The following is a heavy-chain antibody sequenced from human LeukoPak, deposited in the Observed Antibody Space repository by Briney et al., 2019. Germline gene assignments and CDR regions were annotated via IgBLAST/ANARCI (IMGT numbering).Heavy chain of an antibody. D-gene: IGHD3-9*01. CDR2: ISAYNGNT. Sequence: GASVKVSCKASGYTFTSYGISWVRQAPGQGLEWMGWISAYNGNTNYAQKLQGRVTMTTDTSTSTAYMELRSLRSDDTAVYYCAREGENYDILTGYYTPSQTDYWGQGTLVTVSS. CDR1: GYTFTSYG. J-gene: IGHJ4*02. CDR3: AREGENYDILTGYYTPSQTDY. V-gene: IGHV1-18*01.